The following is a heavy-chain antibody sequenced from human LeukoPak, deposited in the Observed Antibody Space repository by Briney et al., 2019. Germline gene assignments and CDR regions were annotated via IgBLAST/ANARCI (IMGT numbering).Heavy chain of an antibody. J-gene: IGHJ4*02. V-gene: IGHV3-21*01. CDR2: ISGAGTFI. CDR1: GFTFTSYA. Sequence: GGSLRLSCAASGFTFTSYAMNWVRQAPGAGLEWVASISGAGTFIYYADSVKGRFTISRDNSKNTLYLQMNSLRGEDTAVYYCARTTIAVAGTVDYWGQGTLVTVSS. CDR3: ARTTIAVAGTVDY. D-gene: IGHD6-19*01.